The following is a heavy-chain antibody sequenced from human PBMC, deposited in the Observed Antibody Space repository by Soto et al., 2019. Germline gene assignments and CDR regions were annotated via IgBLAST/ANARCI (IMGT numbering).Heavy chain of an antibody. Sequence: QMQLVQSGHEVRKHGTSVKVSCKDSGFTFTNAAVQWVRQARGQRLEWIGWILVGSGKTKYAQKLQERVIISRDLATSTAYMELSSLTSDDTAVYYCATDRFYDTSLIWGRGTLVTVSS. CDR1: GFTFTNAA. CDR3: ATDRFYDTSLI. J-gene: IGHJ4*02. CDR2: ILVGSGKT. D-gene: IGHD3-22*01. V-gene: IGHV1-58*01.